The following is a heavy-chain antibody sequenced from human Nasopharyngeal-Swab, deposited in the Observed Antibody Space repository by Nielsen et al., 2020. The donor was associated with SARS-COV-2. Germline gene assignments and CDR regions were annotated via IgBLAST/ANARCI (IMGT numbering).Heavy chain of an antibody. CDR3: ARGSDYGDLYYHYYMDV. CDR1: GGSITSGGYY. D-gene: IGHD4-17*01. J-gene: IGHJ6*03. CDR2: ISDSGTT. V-gene: IGHV4-31*03. Sequence: SETLSLTCTVSGGSITSGGYYWNWIRQTPEKGLEWIGYISDSGTTSYSPSLKSRLIISMGTSQNQISLKLASVTAADAAVYYCARGSDYGDLYYHYYMDVWGNGTTVTVSS.